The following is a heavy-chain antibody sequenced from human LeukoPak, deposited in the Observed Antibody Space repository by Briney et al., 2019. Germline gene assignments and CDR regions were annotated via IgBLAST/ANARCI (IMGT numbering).Heavy chain of an antibody. CDR3: ANSLVGATRGY. J-gene: IGHJ4*02. V-gene: IGHV3-23*01. D-gene: IGHD1-26*01. CDR1: GITFSSYA. Sequence: GGSLRLSCVASGITFSSYAMSWVRQAPGRGLEWVSGISGSSGSGRTHYIDSVKGRFIISRDNSKNTLYLQMNSLRAEDTAVYYCANSLVGATRGYWGQGTLVTVSS. CDR2: ISGSSGSGRT.